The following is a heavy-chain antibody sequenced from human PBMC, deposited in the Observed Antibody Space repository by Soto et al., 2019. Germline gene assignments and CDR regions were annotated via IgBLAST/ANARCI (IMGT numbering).Heavy chain of an antibody. V-gene: IGHV4-59*01. Sequence: PSETLSLTCTVSGGSISSYHWSWIRQPPGKGLEWIGYIYYSGSTNYNPSLKSRVTISVDTSKNQFSLKLSSVTAADTAVYYCAGSIAARPDVWFDPWGQGTLVTVSS. CDR2: IYYSGST. CDR3: AGSIAARPDVWFDP. D-gene: IGHD6-6*01. J-gene: IGHJ5*02. CDR1: GGSISSYH.